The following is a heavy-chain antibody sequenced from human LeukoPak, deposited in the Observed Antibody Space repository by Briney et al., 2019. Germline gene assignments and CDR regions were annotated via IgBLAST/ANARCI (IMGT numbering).Heavy chain of an antibody. D-gene: IGHD6-6*01. CDR1: GYTFTGYY. CDR2: INPNSGGT. J-gene: IGHJ6*03. Sequence: ASVKVSCKASGYTFTGYYMHWVRQAPGQGLEWMGWINPNSGGTNYAQKFQGRVTMTRDTSISTVYMELSSLRSEDTAVYYCARDIHHTPSRSFLVPRYYMDVWGKGTTVTVSS. V-gene: IGHV1-2*02. CDR3: ARDIHHTPSRSFLVPRYYMDV.